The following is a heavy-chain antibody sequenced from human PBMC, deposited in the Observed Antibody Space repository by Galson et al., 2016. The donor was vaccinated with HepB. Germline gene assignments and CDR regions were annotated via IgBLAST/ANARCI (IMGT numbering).Heavy chain of an antibody. CDR2: IYASDSDT. Sequence: QSGAEVKKPGESLKISCKGSGYSFISYWIGWVRQMPGKGLEWMGLIYASDSDTRYSPFFQGQVTMSVDKSISTAYLQLSNLKASDTAMYYWVRPVGATKGAAFEIWGQGTMVTVSS. V-gene: IGHV5-51*01. J-gene: IGHJ3*02. D-gene: IGHD1-26*01. CDR1: GYSFISYW. CDR3: VRPVGATKGAAFEI.